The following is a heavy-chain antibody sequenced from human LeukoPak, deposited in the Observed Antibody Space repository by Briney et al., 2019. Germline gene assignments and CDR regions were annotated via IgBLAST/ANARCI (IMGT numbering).Heavy chain of an antibody. CDR1: GFTFRSYT. CDR3: TRDLMDYDVSTGLHHYYMDV. V-gene: IGHV3-30*04. D-gene: IGHD3-9*01. Sequence: GGSLRLSCAASGFTFRSYTMHWVRQAPGKGLEWVAVILYDGRTTNYAESVRGRFTISRDTSENTLYLQMNTLRVEDTAVYYCTRDLMDYDVSTGLHHYYMDVWGQGTTVTVSS. J-gene: IGHJ6*02. CDR2: ILYDGRTT.